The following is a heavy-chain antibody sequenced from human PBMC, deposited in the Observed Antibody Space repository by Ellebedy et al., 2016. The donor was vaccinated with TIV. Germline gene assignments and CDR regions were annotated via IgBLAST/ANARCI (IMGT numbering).Heavy chain of an antibody. V-gene: IGHV3-9*01. Sequence: GGSLRLXCAASGFTFDDYAMHWVRQAPGKGLEWVSGISWNSGSIGYADSVKGRFTISRDNAKNSLYLQMNSLRAEDTALYYCAKVLNDYYYYGMDVWGQGTTVTVSS. J-gene: IGHJ6*02. CDR3: AKVLNDYYYYGMDV. CDR1: GFTFDDYA. CDR2: ISWNSGSI.